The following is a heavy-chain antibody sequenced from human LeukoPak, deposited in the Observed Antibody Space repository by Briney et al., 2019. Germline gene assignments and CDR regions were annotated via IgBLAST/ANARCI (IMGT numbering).Heavy chain of an antibody. CDR1: GFTLRSYS. J-gene: IGHJ4*02. CDR2: ISTSSYYI. D-gene: IGHD1-26*01. Sequence: KAGGSLRLSCVASGFTLRSYSMHWVRRAPGKGLEWVSYISTSSYYIYYADSVKGRFTISRDDAKNSLYLQMNSLRAEDTALYYCARDASGSSTGLIDSWGQGTLVTVSS. V-gene: IGHV3-21*01. CDR3: ARDASGSSTGLIDS.